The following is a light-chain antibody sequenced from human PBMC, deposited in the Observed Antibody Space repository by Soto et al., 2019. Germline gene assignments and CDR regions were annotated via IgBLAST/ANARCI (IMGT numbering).Light chain of an antibody. CDR1: SSNIGSNY. CDR3: AAWDDSLSGL. Sequence: QSVLTQPPSASGSPGQRVTISCSGSSSNIGSNYVYWYQQLPGTAPKLLIHRDDQRPSGVPDRFSGSKSGTSASLAISGLRSEDEAHYYCAAWDDSLSGLFGGGTKVTVL. CDR2: RDD. J-gene: IGLJ3*02. V-gene: IGLV1-47*02.